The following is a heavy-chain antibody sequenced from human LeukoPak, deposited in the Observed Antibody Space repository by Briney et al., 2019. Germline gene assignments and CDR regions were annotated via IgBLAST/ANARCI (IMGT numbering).Heavy chain of an antibody. V-gene: IGHV3-7*01. CDR1: GFTFSSYW. D-gene: IGHD2-2*01. CDR2: IKQDGSEK. J-gene: IGHJ6*03. CDR3: ARSPLPDIVVVPAALYYYYYYYMDV. Sequence: PGGSLRLSCAASGFTFSSYWMSWVRQAPGKGLEWVANIKQDGSEKYYVDSVKGRFTISRDNAKNSLYLQMNSLRAEDTAVYYCARSPLPDIVVVPAALYYYYYYYMDVWGKGTTVTVSS.